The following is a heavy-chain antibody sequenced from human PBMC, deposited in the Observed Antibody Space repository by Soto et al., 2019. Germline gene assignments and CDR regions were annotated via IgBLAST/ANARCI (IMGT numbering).Heavy chain of an antibody. D-gene: IGHD3-10*01. CDR1: GGSISSYY. CDR2: INYSGSI. CDR3: ARSLSGSYYTY. V-gene: IGHV4-59*01. J-gene: IGHJ4*02. Sequence: TLSLTCTVSGGSISSYYWSWIRQPPGKGLEWIGYINYSGSINYNPSLKSRVTFSIDTSTNQFSLKLSSVTAADTAVYYCARSLSGSYYTYWGQGTQVTVSS.